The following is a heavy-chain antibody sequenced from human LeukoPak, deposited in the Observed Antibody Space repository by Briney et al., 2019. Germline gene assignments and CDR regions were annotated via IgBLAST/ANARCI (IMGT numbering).Heavy chain of an antibody. D-gene: IGHD1-26*01. CDR1: GGTFSSYA. J-gene: IGHJ5*02. CDR2: IIPIFGTA. V-gene: IGHV1-69*05. Sequence: SVKVSCKASGGTFSSYAISWVRQAPGQGLEWMGGIIPIFGTANYAQKFQGRVTITTDESTSTAYMELSSLRSEDTAVYYCARDRTTYKVGATGFDPWGQGTLVTVSS. CDR3: ARDRTTYKVGATGFDP.